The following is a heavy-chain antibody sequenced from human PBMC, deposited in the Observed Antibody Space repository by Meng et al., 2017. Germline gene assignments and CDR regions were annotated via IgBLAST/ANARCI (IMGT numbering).Heavy chain of an antibody. CDR2: ISWNSGRI. J-gene: IGHJ6*02. Sequence: SLKISCAASGFTFDDYAMHWVRQAPGKGLEWVSGISWNSGRIDYVDSVKGRFTTSRGNAKNSLYLQMNYLRPEDTALYYCAKGKEGVTSNYFYTMDVWGQGTTVTVSS. CDR3: AKGKEGVTSNYFYTMDV. V-gene: IGHV3-9*01. CDR1: GFTFDDYA.